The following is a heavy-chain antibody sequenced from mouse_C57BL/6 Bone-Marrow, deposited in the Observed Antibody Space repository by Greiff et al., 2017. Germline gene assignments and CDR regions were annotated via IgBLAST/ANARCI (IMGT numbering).Heavy chain of an antibody. D-gene: IGHD1-1*01. J-gene: IGHJ4*01. Sequence: QVTLKVSGPGILQPSQTLSLTCSFSGFSLSTFGMGVGWIRQPSGKGLEWLVHIWWDDAKYYNPALKSRLTISKDTSKNQVFLKIANVDTADTATYYCARIYYYGSSYLLWAMDYWGQGTSVTVSS. V-gene: IGHV8-8*01. CDR2: IWWDDAK. CDR3: ARIYYYGSSYLLWAMDY. CDR1: GFSLSTFGMG.